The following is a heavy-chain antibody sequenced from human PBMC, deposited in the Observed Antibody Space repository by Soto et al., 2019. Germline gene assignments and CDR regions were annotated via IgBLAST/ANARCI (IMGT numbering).Heavy chain of an antibody. CDR2: INHSGST. J-gene: IGHJ3*02. CDR3: ARGQESDIVVVPAAMGLDSNYARGCAFDI. CDR1: GGSFSGYY. Sequence: QVQLQQWGAGLLKPSETLSLTCAVYGGSFSGYYWSWIRQPPGKGLEWIGEINHSGSTNYNPSLKSRVTISVDTSKTQFSLKLSSVTAADTAVYYCARGQESDIVVVPAAMGLDSNYARGCAFDIWGQGTMVTVSS. D-gene: IGHD2-2*01. V-gene: IGHV4-34*01.